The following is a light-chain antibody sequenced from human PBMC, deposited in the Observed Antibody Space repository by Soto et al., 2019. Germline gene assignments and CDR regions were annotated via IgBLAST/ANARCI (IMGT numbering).Light chain of an antibody. CDR3: QQYGSSSWT. J-gene: IGKJ1*01. CDR2: GAS. V-gene: IGKV3-20*01. CDR1: QSVSSSY. Sequence: PGERATLSCRASQSVSSSYLAWYQQKPGQAPRLLIYGASSRATGIPDRFSGSGSGTDFTLTISRLGPEDFAVYYCQQYGSSSWTFGQGTKVDIK.